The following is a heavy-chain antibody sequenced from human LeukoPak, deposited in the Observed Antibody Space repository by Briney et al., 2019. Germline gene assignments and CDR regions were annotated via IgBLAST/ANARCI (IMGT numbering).Heavy chain of an antibody. V-gene: IGHV3-15*01. CDR1: VFTFSNAW. J-gene: IGHJ4*02. CDR2: IKSKTDGGTT. CDR3: TTDYYGSGSVH. Sequence: GGSLRLSCAASVFTFSNAWMSWVRQAPGKGLEWVGRIKSKTDGGTTDCAAPVKGRFTISRDDSKNTLYLQMNSLKTEDTAVYYCTTDYYGSGSVHWGQGTLVTVSS. D-gene: IGHD3-10*01.